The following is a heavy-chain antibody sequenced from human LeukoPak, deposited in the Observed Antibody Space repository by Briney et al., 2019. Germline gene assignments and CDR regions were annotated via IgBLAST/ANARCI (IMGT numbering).Heavy chain of an antibody. Sequence: SETLSLTCTVSGGSINSYYWSWIRQPPPKGLEWMGYIYYSGSTNYNPSLKSRVTISVDTSKNQFSLKLSSVTAADTAVYYCARVGGYDSKIPSSGLYWYGFDIWGQGTMVTVSS. CDR1: GGSINSYY. V-gene: IGHV4-59*01. CDR2: IYYSGST. CDR3: ARVGGYDSKIPSSGLYWYGFDI. J-gene: IGHJ3*02. D-gene: IGHD6-19*01.